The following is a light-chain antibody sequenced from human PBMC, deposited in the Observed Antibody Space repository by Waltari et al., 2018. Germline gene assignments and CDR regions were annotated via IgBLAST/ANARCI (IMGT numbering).Light chain of an antibody. CDR1: QGISSY. Sequence: IQLTQSPSSLSASVGDRVTITCRASQGISSYLAWYQQKPGKAPKLLIYAASTLQSGVPSRFSGSGSGTDFTLTISSLQPEDFATYYCQQLNRYPRGLFTFGPGTKVDIK. J-gene: IGKJ3*01. CDR2: AAS. CDR3: QQLNRYPRGLFT. V-gene: IGKV1-9*01.